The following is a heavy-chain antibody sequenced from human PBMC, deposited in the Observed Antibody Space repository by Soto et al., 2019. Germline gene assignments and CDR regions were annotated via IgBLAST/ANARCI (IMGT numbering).Heavy chain of an antibody. V-gene: IGHV1-18*01. CDR2: ISAYNGDT. D-gene: IGHD3-10*01. CDR1: GYTFTRYG. Sequence: QVQLVQSGAEVKKPGASVKVSCKASGYTFTRYGIIWMRQAPGQGPEWMGWISAYNGDTNYAQRFQGRVTMTTDTSNNTAYMELRSLRSDDPAVYYCDKGGYYYGSGSPLGYWGQGTLVTVSS. CDR3: DKGGYYYGSGSPLGY. J-gene: IGHJ4*02.